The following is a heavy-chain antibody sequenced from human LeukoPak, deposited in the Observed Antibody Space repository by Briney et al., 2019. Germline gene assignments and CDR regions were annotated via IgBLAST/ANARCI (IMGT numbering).Heavy chain of an antibody. CDR1: GFTFDDYA. D-gene: IGHD2-15*01. J-gene: IGHJ4*02. CDR2: ISGDGGST. V-gene: IGHV3-43*02. Sequence: GGSLRLSCAASGFTFDDYAMHWVRRAPGKGLEWVSLISGDGGSTYYADSVKGRFTISRDNSKNSLYLQMNSLRTEDTALYYCAKGIGYCSGGSCYYDYWGQGTLVTVSS. CDR3: AKGIGYCSGGSCYYDY.